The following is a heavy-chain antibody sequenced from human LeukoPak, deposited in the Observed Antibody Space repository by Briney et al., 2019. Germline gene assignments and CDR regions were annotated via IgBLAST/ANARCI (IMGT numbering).Heavy chain of an antibody. V-gene: IGHV3-23*01. CDR2: ISGSGGST. CDR1: GFSFSNYA. J-gene: IGHJ4*02. CDR3: AKSAYYDASGYYREYYFDY. Sequence: PGGSLRLSCVPSGFSFSNYAMSWVRQAPGKGLEWVSSISGSGGSTYYADSVKGRFTISRDKTKNTLYMQMNSLRAEDTAVYYCAKSAYYDASGYYREYYFDYWGQGTLVTVSS. D-gene: IGHD3-22*01.